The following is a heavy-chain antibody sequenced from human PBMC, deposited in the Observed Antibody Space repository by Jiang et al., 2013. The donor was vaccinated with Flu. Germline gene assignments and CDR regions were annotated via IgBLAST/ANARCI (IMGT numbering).Heavy chain of an antibody. CDR2: PEDGES. J-gene: IGHJ6*02. CDR3: ATAVPPVRGVIIAHYYYYGMDV. Sequence: PEDGESIYAQKFQGRVTMTEDTSTDTAYMELSSLRSEDTAVYYCATAVPPVRGVIIAHYYYYGMDVWGQGTTVTVSS. V-gene: IGHV1-24*01. D-gene: IGHD3-10*01.